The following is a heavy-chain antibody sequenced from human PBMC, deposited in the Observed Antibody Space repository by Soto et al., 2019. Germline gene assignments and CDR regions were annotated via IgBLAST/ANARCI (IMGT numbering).Heavy chain of an antibody. D-gene: IGHD1-7*01. CDR3: ARVPVSSGWNYGHYYYGMDV. Sequence: GASVKVSCKASGYTFTGYYMHWVRQAPGQGLERMGWINPNSGGTNYAQKFQGWVTMTRDTSISTAYMELSRLRSDDTAVYYCARVPVSSGWNYGHYYYGMDVWGQGTTVTVSS. J-gene: IGHJ6*02. CDR1: GYTFTGYY. CDR2: INPNSGGT. V-gene: IGHV1-2*04.